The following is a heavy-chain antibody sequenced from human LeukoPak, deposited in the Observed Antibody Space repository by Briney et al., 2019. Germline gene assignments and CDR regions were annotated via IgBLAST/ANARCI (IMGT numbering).Heavy chain of an antibody. CDR1: GGTFSSYA. CDR3: ASRTYTYDSSGYYRRNYYFDY. J-gene: IGHJ4*02. Sequence: SVKVSCKASGGTFSSYAISWVRQAPGQGLEWMGGIIPIFGTTNYAQKLQGRVTMPADESMSTAYMQLRSLRYKDTAVYYCASRTYTYDSSGYYRRNYYFDYWGQGTLVTVSS. V-gene: IGHV1-69*13. CDR2: IIPIFGTT. D-gene: IGHD3-22*01.